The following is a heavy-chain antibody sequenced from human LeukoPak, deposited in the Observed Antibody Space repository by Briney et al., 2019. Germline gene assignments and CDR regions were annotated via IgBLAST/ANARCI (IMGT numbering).Heavy chain of an antibody. CDR2: ISSSGSTI. CDR1: GFTFSSYE. Sequence: PGGSLRLSCAASGFTFSSYEMNWVRQAPGKGLEWVSYISSSGSTIYYADSVKGRFTISRDNAKNSLYLQMNSLRAEDTAVYYCARDGSGSYHSDYWGQGTLVTVSS. D-gene: IGHD3-10*01. V-gene: IGHV3-48*03. J-gene: IGHJ4*02. CDR3: ARDGSGSYHSDY.